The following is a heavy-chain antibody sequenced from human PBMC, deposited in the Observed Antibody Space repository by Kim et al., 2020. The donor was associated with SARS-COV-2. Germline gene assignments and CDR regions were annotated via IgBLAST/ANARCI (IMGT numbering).Heavy chain of an antibody. CDR1: GYTFTSYG. CDR3: ARDVDTAMVSVGTGMDV. CDR2: ISAYNGNT. J-gene: IGHJ6*02. Sequence: ASVKVSCKASGYTFTSYGISWVRQAPGQGLEWMGWISAYNGNTNYAQKLQGRVTMTTDTSTSTAYMELRSLRSDDTAVYYCARDVDTAMVSVGTGMDVWGQGTTVTVSS. V-gene: IGHV1-18*01. D-gene: IGHD5-18*01.